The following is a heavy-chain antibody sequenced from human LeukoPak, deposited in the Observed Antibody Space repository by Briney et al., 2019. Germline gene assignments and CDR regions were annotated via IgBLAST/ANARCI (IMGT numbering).Heavy chain of an antibody. J-gene: IGHJ4*02. V-gene: IGHV4-4*07. CDR3: AREAYCSGGSCYSGPFDY. CDR1: GGSISSYY. D-gene: IGHD2-15*01. Sequence: SETLSLTCTVSGGSISSYYWSWIRQPAGKGLEWIGRIYTSGSTNYNPSLKSRVTISVDKSKNQFSLKLSPVTAADTAVYYCAREAYCSGGSCYSGPFDYWGQGTLVTVSS. CDR2: IYTSGST.